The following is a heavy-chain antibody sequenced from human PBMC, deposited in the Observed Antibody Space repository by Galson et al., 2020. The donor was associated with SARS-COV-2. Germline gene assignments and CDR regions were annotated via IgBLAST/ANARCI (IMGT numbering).Heavy chain of an antibody. V-gene: IGHV3-30-3*01. CDR3: ARASGGNYYYGMDV. D-gene: IGHD1-26*01. CDR1: GFTFSSYA. CDR2: ISYDGSNK. Sequence: PGGSLRLSCAASGFTFSSYAMHWVRQAPGKGLEWVAVISYDGSNKYYADSVKGRFTISRDNSKNTLYLQMNSLRAEDTAVYYCARASGGNYYYGMDVWGQGTTVTVSS. J-gene: IGHJ6*02.